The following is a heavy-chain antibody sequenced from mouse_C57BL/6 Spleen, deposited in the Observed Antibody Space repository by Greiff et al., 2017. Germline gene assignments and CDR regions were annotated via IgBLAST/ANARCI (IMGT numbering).Heavy chain of an antibody. J-gene: IGHJ2*01. D-gene: IGHD2-1*01. CDR1: GYTFTSYW. CDR3: IYGNYFDY. CDR2: IDPSDSYT. V-gene: IGHV1-59*01. Sequence: QVQLQQPGAELVRPGTSVKLSCKASGYTFTSYWMHWVKQRPGQGLEWVGVIDPSDSYTNYNQKFKGKATLTVDTSSSTAYMQLSSLTSEDSAVYYCIYGNYFDYWGQGTTLTVSS.